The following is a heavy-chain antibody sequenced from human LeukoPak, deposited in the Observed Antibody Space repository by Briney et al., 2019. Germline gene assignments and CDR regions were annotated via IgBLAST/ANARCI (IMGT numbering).Heavy chain of an antibody. J-gene: IGHJ4*02. Sequence: ASVKVSCKASGYTLTSYGISWVRQAPGQGLEWMGWISAYNGNTNYAQKLQGRVTMTTDTSTSTAYMELRSLRSDDTAVYYCARDQPDSIAVAGNDYWGQGTLVTVSP. D-gene: IGHD6-19*01. CDR1: GYTLTSYG. CDR3: ARDQPDSIAVAGNDY. CDR2: ISAYNGNT. V-gene: IGHV1-18*01.